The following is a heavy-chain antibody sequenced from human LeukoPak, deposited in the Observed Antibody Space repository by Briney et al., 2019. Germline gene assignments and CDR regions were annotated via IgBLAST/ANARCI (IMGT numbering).Heavy chain of an antibody. V-gene: IGHV3-23*01. Sequence: PGGSLRLSCAASGFTFSSYAMSWVRQAPGKGLEWVSAISGSGGSTYYADSVKGRFTISRDNSKNTLYLQMNSLRAEDTAVYYCAKDPHSYGYKSTSNFDYWAQGTLVTVSS. CDR2: ISGSGGST. D-gene: IGHD5-18*01. J-gene: IGHJ4*02. CDR1: GFTFSSYA. CDR3: AKDPHSYGYKSTSNFDY.